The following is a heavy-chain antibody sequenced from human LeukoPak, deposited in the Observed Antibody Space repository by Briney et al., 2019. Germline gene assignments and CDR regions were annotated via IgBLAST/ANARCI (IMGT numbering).Heavy chain of an antibody. CDR1: GFTFSSYE. V-gene: IGHV3-48*03. CDR3: ARLEFYGGRTY. Sequence: PGGSLRLSCAASGFTFSSYEMNWVRQASGKGLEWVSYISSSGSTIYYADSVKGRFTISRDNAKNSLYLQMNSLRAEDTAVYYCARLEFYGGRTYWGQGTLVTVSS. D-gene: IGHD2-15*01. J-gene: IGHJ4*02. CDR2: ISSSGSTI.